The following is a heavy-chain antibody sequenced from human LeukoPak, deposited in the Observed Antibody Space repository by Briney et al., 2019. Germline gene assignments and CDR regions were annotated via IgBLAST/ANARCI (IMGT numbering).Heavy chain of an antibody. D-gene: IGHD2-2*01. CDR3: ARANGCLGYCSSTSFDY. Sequence: ASVKVSCKASGYTFTGCYMHWVRQAPGQGLEWMGWINPNSGGTNYAQKFQGRVTMTRDTSISTAYMELSRLRSDDTAVYYCARANGCLGYCSSTSFDYWGQGTLVTVSS. V-gene: IGHV1-2*02. J-gene: IGHJ4*02. CDR2: INPNSGGT. CDR1: GYTFTGCY.